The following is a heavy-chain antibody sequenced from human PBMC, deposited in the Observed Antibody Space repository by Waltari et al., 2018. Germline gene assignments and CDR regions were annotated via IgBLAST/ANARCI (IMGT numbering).Heavy chain of an antibody. CDR1: DFTFSASH. J-gene: IGHJ4*02. D-gene: IGHD6-19*01. V-gene: IGHV3-11*04. Sequence: QVQLVESGGGLVKPGGSLRLPCAASDFTFSASHLRWIPQAPGKGLEWVSYISSSGSTIYYADSVKGRFTISRDNAKNSLYLQMNSLRAEDTAVYYCARDPDRLGWLPDYWGQGTLVTVSS. CDR3: ARDPDRLGWLPDY. CDR2: ISSSGSTI.